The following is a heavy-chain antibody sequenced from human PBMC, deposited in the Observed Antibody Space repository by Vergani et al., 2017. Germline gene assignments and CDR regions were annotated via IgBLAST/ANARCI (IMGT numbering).Heavy chain of an antibody. Sequence: EVQLVESGGGLIQPGGSLRLSCAASGFTVSSNYMSWVRQAPGKGLEWVSVIYSGGSTYYADSVKGRFTIFRDNSKNTLYLQMNSLRAEDTAVYYCARVYCSSTSCHPFDYWGQGTLVTVSS. D-gene: IGHD2-2*01. CDR1: GFTVSSNY. J-gene: IGHJ4*02. V-gene: IGHV3-53*01. CDR2: IYSGGST. CDR3: ARVYCSSTSCHPFDY.